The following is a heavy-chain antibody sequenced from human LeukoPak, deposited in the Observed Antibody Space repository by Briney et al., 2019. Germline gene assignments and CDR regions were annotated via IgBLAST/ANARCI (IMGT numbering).Heavy chain of an antibody. CDR1: GYTLTELS. J-gene: IGHJ6*02. CDR3: ATVGHGWYYYYGMDV. V-gene: IGHV1-24*01. CDR2: FDPEDGET. D-gene: IGHD6-19*01. Sequence: ASVKVSCKVSGYTLTELSMHWVRQAPGKGLEWMGGFDPEDGETIYAQKLQGRVTMTEDTSTDTAYMELSSLRSEDTAVCYCATVGHGWYYYYGMDVWGQGTTVTVSS.